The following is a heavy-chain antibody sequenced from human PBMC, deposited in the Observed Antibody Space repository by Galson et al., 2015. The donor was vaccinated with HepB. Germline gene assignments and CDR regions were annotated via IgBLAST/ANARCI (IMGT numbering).Heavy chain of an antibody. CDR2: ISGSGGST. J-gene: IGHJ6*02. Sequence: SLRLSCAASGFTFSSYGMHWVRQAPGKGLEWVSAISGSGGSTYYADSAKGRFTISRDNSKNTLYLQMNSLRAEDTAVYYCARDRRVLGSSWIRGFRYYYYGMDVWGQGTTVTVSS. D-gene: IGHD6-13*01. V-gene: IGHV3-23*01. CDR1: GFTFSSYG. CDR3: ARDRRVLGSSWIRGFRYYYYGMDV.